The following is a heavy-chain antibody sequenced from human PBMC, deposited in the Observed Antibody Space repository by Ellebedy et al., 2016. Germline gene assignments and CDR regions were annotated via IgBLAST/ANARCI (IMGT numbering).Heavy chain of an antibody. J-gene: IGHJ6*02. D-gene: IGHD6-25*01. V-gene: IGHV3-48*04. Sequence: GGSLRLSCAASGFTFSSDSMNWVRQAPGKGLEWVSYISSSSSTIYYADSVKGRFTISRDNAKNSLYLQMNSLRAEDTAVYYCARSGISSGSDYYYYYGMDVWGQGTTVTVSS. CDR3: ARSGISSGSDYYYYYGMDV. CDR1: GFTFSSDS. CDR2: ISSSSSTI.